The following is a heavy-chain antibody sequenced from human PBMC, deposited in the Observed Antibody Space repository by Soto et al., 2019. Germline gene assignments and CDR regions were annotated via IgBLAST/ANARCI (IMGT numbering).Heavy chain of an antibody. V-gene: IGHV1-2*02. J-gene: IGHJ1*01. D-gene: IGHD3-16*02. CDR3: ARAEYYDYVWGSYRSGIESFQH. CDR1: GYTFTGYY. CDR2: INPNSGGT. Sequence: ASVKVSCKASGYTFTGYYMHWVRQAPGQGLEWMGWINPNSGGTNYAQKFQGRVTMTRDTSISTAYMELSRLRSDDTAVYYCARAEYYDYVWGSYRSGIESFQHWGQGTLVTVSS.